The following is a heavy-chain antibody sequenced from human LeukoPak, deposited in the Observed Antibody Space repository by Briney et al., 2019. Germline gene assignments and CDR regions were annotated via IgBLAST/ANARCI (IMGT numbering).Heavy chain of an antibody. CDR1: GFTFSSYW. D-gene: IGHD3-22*01. Sequence: GGSLRLSCAASGFTFSSYWMHWVRQAPGKGLVWVSRINTDGSSTSYADSVKGRFTISRDNAKNTLYLQMNSLRAEDTAVYYCARDRYYDSSGAPDAFDIWGQGTMVTVSS. J-gene: IGHJ3*02. CDR3: ARDRYYDSSGAPDAFDI. CDR2: INTDGSST. V-gene: IGHV3-74*01.